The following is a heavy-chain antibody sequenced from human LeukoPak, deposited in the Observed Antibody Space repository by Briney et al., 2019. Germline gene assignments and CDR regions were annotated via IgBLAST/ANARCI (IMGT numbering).Heavy chain of an antibody. CDR2: ISHSGGST. J-gene: IGHJ4*02. D-gene: IGHD6-19*01. Sequence: GGSLRLSCAASGFTFSSYAMSWFRQAPGKGLEWVSGISHSGGSTYYADSVKGRFTISRDNSKNTLYLQMNSLRAEDTAVYYCGKAYSSGWYYFDSWGQGTLVTVSS. CDR1: GFTFSSYA. V-gene: IGHV3-23*01. CDR3: GKAYSSGWYYFDS.